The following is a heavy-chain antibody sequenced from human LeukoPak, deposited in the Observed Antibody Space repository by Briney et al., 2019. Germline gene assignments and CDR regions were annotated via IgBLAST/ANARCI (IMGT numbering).Heavy chain of an antibody. CDR3: ARHSGYGPPFGPPRGWFDP. V-gene: IGHV3-11*01. J-gene: IGHJ5*02. CDR1: GFTFSDYY. D-gene: IGHD5-12*01. CDR2: ISSSGSTI. Sequence: GGSLRLSCAASGFTFSDYYMSWIRQAPGKGLEWVSYISSSGSTIYYADSVKGRFTISRDNAKNSLYLQMNSLRSDDTAVYYCARHSGYGPPFGPPRGWFDPWGQGTLVTVSS.